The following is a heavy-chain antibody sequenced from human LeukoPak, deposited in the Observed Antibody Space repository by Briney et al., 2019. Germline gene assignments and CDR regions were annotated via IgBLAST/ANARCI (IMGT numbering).Heavy chain of an antibody. D-gene: IGHD5-18*01. CDR2: MSPNSGNT. CDR3: ARGRGYSDGYSDY. Sequence: VSVKVSCKASGYTFTNYDIIWVRQATGQGLEWMGWMSPNSGNTGYAQKFQGRVTMTRNTSISTAFMDLSSLRSEDTGVYYCARGRGYSDGYSDYWGQGTLVTVSS. J-gene: IGHJ4*02. V-gene: IGHV1-8*01. CDR1: GYTFTNYD.